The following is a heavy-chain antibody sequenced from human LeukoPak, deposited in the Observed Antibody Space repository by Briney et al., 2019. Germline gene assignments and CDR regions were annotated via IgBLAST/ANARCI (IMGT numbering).Heavy chain of an antibody. CDR1: GYSFSSYD. D-gene: IGHD3-10*01. J-gene: IGHJ6*03. CDR3: ARVSLRGSGSYYNYYYYYMDV. V-gene: IGHV1-18*01. CDR2: ISTYNGNT. Sequence: ASVKVSCKASGYSFSSYDISWVRQAPGQGLEWVGWISTYNGNTKYAQKLQGRVTMTTDTSTSTAYMELRSLGSDDTAVYYCARVSLRGSGSYYNYYYYYMDVWGKGTTVTVSS.